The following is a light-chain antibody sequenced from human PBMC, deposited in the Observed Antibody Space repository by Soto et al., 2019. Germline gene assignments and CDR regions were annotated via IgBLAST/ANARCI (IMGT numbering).Light chain of an antibody. J-gene: IGKJ4*01. CDR3: QQYDSAPLT. CDR1: QSVSSSY. V-gene: IGKV3-20*01. Sequence: EIVLTQSPGTLSLSPGERATLSCRASQSVSSSYLAWYQQKPGQAPRLLIYGASSRATGIPDRFSGSGSGTDFTLTISRLEPEDFAVYDCQQYDSAPLTFGGGTKVPIK. CDR2: GAS.